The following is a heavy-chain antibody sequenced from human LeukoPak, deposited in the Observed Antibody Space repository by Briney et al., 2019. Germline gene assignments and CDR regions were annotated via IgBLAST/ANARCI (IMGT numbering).Heavy chain of an antibody. CDR1: GFTVSSNY. CDR3: ARGVNYYDSSGYGYYFDY. V-gene: IGHV3-66*01. J-gene: IGHJ4*02. Sequence: GGSLRLSCAASGFTVSSNYMSWVRQAPGKGLEWVSVIYSGGSTYYADSVKGRFTISRDNSKNTLYLQMNSLRAEDTAVYYCARGVNYYDSSGYGYYFDYWGQGTLVTVSS. CDR2: IYSGGST. D-gene: IGHD3-22*01.